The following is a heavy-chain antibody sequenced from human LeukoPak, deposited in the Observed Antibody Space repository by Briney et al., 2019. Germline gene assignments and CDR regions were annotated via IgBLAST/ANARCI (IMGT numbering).Heavy chain of an antibody. CDR2: ISSGSSTI. CDR3: ARDRYADYVKDY. Sequence: GGSLRLSCAASGFIFSTYSMNWVRQAPGKGLEWVSYISSGSSTIYYADSVKGRFTISRDNAKNSLYLQMNSLRAEDTAVYYCARDRYADYVKDYWGQGTLVTVSS. D-gene: IGHD4-17*01. J-gene: IGHJ4*02. V-gene: IGHV3-48*01. CDR1: GFIFSTYS.